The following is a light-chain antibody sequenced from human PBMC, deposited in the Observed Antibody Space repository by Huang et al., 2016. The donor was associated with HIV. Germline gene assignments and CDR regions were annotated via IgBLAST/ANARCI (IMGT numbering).Light chain of an antibody. J-gene: IGKJ1*01. V-gene: IGKV1-39*01. CDR3: QQSYSAPQT. CDR1: QSISFY. Sequence: IQMTQSPSSLSASVGDRVTITCRASQSISFYLIWYQQKPGKAPKLLIYAASSLQSGVPSRFSGSGSGTDFTLTISSLQPEDFATYYCQQSYSAPQTFGQGTKVEIK. CDR2: AAS.